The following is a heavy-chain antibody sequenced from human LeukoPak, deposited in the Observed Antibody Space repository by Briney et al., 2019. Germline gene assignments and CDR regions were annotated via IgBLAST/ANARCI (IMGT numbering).Heavy chain of an antibody. CDR3: AIDTDYGDYRRNAFDI. Sequence: ASVKVSCKASGYTFTSYYMHWVRQAPGQGLEWMGIINPSGGSTSYAHKFQGRVTMTRDTFTSTVYMELSSLRSEDTAVYYCAIDTDYGDYRRNAFDICGQGTMVTVSS. D-gene: IGHD4-17*01. J-gene: IGHJ3*02. CDR1: GYTFTSYY. V-gene: IGHV1-46*03. CDR2: INPSGGST.